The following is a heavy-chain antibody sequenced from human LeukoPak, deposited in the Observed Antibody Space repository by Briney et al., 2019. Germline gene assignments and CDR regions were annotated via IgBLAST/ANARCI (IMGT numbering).Heavy chain of an antibody. CDR1: GFTFSSYA. Sequence: GGSLRLSCAASGFTFSSYAMSWVRQAPGKGLEWVSAISGSGGSTYYADSVKGRFTISRDNSKNTLYLQMNSLGAEDTAVYYCAKAVSKQLDFDYWGQGTLVTVSS. V-gene: IGHV3-23*01. J-gene: IGHJ4*02. CDR3: AKAVSKQLDFDY. CDR2: ISGSGGST. D-gene: IGHD6-13*01.